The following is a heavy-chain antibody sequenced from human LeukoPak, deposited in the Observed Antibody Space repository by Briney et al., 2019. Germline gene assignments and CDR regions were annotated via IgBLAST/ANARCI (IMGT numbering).Heavy chain of an antibody. J-gene: IGHJ4*02. D-gene: IGHD2-2*01. CDR1: GGSIGSGDYF. Sequence: SETLPLTCSVSGGSIGSGDYFWSWIRQPPGQGLEWIGYIYRSGSTYYSPSLKSRVSISLDTSKNQFSLKLSSVTAADTAVYYCARANYAYGDYWGQGTLVTVSS. CDR3: ARANYAYGDY. V-gene: IGHV4-30-4*08. CDR2: IYRSGST.